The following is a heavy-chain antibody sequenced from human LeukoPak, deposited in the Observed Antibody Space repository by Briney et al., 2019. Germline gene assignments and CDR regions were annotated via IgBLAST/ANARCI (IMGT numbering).Heavy chain of an antibody. J-gene: IGHJ4*02. V-gene: IGHV1-2*02. Sequence: WMGWINPNSGGTNYAQKFQGRVTMTRDTSISTAYMELSRLRSDDTAVYYCASSSSWDDFDYWGQGTLVTVSS. CDR3: ASSSSWDDFDY. D-gene: IGHD6-13*01. CDR2: INPNSGGT.